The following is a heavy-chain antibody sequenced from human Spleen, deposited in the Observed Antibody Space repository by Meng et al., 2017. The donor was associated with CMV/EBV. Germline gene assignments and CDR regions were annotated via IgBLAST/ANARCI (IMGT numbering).Heavy chain of an antibody. CDR3: ARGYYYDSSGYPPSDY. CDR1: GFTFSSYA. Sequence: QVQLVESGGGVVQPGRSLRLSCAASGFTFSSYAMHWVRQAPGKGLEWVAVISYDGSNKYYADSVKGRFTISRDNSKNTLYLQMNSLRAEDTAVYYCARGYYYDSSGYPPSDYWGQGTLVTVAS. V-gene: IGHV3-30-3*01. D-gene: IGHD3-22*01. J-gene: IGHJ4*02. CDR2: ISYDGSNK.